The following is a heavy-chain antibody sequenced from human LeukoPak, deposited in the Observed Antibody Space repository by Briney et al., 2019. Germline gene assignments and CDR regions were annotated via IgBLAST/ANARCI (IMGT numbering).Heavy chain of an antibody. Sequence: ASVKVSCKASGYTFTGYYMHWVRQAPGQGREWMGWINPNSGGANYAQKFQGRVTITRDTSISTAYMELSRLRSDDTAVYYCARPGTRHIAARRGVLDYWGQGTLVTVSS. CDR3: ARPGTRHIAARRGVLDY. CDR2: INPNSGGA. CDR1: GYTFTGYY. D-gene: IGHD6-6*01. V-gene: IGHV1-2*02. J-gene: IGHJ4*02.